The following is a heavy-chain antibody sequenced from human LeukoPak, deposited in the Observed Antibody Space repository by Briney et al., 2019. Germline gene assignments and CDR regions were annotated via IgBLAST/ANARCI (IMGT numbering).Heavy chain of an antibody. D-gene: IGHD2-8*02. J-gene: IGHJ6*02. CDR2: IKTDGTTK. V-gene: IGHV3-7*03. Sequence: PGGSLRLSCAASAFPFSSYSMTWVRQAPGKGLEWVANIKTDGTTKFYVDSVKGRFTISRDNSKNTLYLQMNSLRAEDTAVYYCANRSTLVKPDYYYYGMDVWGQGTTVTVSS. CDR1: AFPFSSYS. CDR3: ANRSTLVKPDYYYYGMDV.